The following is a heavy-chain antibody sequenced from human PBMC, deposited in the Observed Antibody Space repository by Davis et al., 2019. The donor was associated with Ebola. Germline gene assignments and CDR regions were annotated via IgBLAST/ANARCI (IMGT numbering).Heavy chain of an antibody. V-gene: IGHV3-48*02. J-gene: IGHJ3*02. D-gene: IGHD3-3*01. Sequence: GESLKISCAASGFFFSTYSMNWVRQAPGKGLEWVSFIGSGSVTIYYADSVKGRFTISRDNAKNSLYLQMYSLRDEDTAVYYCARDPLNLGGAFDIWGQGTMVTVSS. CDR3: ARDPLNLGGAFDI. CDR1: GFFFSTYS. CDR2: IGSGSVTI.